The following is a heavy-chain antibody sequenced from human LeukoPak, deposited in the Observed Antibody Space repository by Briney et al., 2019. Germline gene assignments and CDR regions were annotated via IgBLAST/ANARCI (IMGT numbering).Heavy chain of an antibody. V-gene: IGHV4-4*07. J-gene: IGHJ4*02. Sequence: SETLSLTCTVSGPSIISYYCSWIRRPAGKVLEWIGRIYTMGSTNYNPSLKSRVNMSVDTSKIQFSLQLSYVTAADTAVYYCERGSSTFDYWGQGTLVTVSS. D-gene: IGHD6-19*01. CDR1: GPSIISYY. CDR3: ERGSSTFDY. CDR2: IYTMGST.